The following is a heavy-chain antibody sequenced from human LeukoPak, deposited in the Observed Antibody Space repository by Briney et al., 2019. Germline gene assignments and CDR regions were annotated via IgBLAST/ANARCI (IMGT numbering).Heavy chain of an antibody. D-gene: IGHD3-10*01. CDR2: IIPIFGTA. J-gene: IGHJ6*03. CDR1: GGTFSSYA. V-gene: IGHV1-69*05. Sequence: SVKVSCKASGGTFSSYAIRWVRQAPGQGLEGMGGIIPIFGTANYEQKFQGRVTITTDESTSTAYMELSSLRSEDTAVYYCARGYYYGSGSHLRGYYYYYMDVWGKGTTVTVSS. CDR3: ARGYYYGSGSHLRGYYYYYMDV.